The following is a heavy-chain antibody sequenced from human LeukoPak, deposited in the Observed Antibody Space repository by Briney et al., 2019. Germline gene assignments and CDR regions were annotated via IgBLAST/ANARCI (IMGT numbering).Heavy chain of an antibody. CDR1: GFTFTSYW. CDR2: IKQDGSEK. J-gene: IGHJ6*02. V-gene: IGHV3-7*01. CDR3: ARLTMVRGVRYCGMDV. D-gene: IGHD3-10*01. Sequence: PGGSLRLSCAASGFTFTSYWMSWVRQAQGKGLEWMANIKQDGSEKYYVDSVKGRFTISRDNARNSLYLQMNSLRAEDTAVYYCARLTMVRGVRYCGMDVWGQGTTVTVSS.